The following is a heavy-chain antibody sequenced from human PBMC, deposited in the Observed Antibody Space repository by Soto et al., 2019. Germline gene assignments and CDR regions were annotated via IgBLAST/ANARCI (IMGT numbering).Heavy chain of an antibody. CDR2: LTRDGPA. J-gene: IGHJ4*02. V-gene: IGHV3-23*01. D-gene: IGHD2-8*02. Sequence: EVQVLESGGGLVQPGGSLRLFCAASGFTFSNYAVTWVRQAAGEGLEWVSTLTRDGPAYFGDAVKGRFTISRDNSKNMVYLQMDSLRVDDTGVYYWARTDRYDSPSTGWANRFDLWGQGTLVIVSS. CDR1: GFTFSNYA. CDR3: ARTDRYDSPSTGWANRFDL.